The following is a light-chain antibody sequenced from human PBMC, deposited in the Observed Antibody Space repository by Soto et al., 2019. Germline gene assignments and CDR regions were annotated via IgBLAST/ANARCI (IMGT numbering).Light chain of an antibody. J-gene: IGKJ5*01. CDR2: DAS. CDR1: QSVSSY. CDR3: QQRSNWPSIT. V-gene: IGKV3-11*01. Sequence: EIVLTQSPATLSLSPGERANISCRASQSVSSYLAWYQQKPGQAPRLLIYDASNKATGIPARFSGSGSGTDFTLTISSLEPEDFAVYYCQQRSNWPSITFGQGTRLEIK.